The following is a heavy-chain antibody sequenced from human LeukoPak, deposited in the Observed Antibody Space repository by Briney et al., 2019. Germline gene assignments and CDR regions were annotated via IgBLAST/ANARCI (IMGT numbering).Heavy chain of an antibody. V-gene: IGHV4-39*01. Sequence: KPSQTLSLTCTVSGGSISSSSYYWGWIRQPPGKGLEWIGSIYYSGSTYYNPSLKSRVTISVDTSKNQFSLKLSSVTAADTAVYYCARSPYYYGSGSYALFDYWGQGTLVTVSS. J-gene: IGHJ4*02. D-gene: IGHD3-10*01. CDR2: IYYSGST. CDR1: GGSISSSSYY. CDR3: ARSPYYYGSGSYALFDY.